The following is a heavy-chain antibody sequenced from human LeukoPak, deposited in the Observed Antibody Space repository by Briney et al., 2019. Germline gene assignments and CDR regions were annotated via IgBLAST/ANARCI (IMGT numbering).Heavy chain of an antibody. CDR2: LWYDGSNK. CDR3: ARVAEAYFYYMDV. J-gene: IGHJ6*03. CDR1: GSTLSSYG. Sequence: PGGSLRLSCVASGSTLSSYGMHWVRQAPGKGLEWVAVLWYDGSNKKYGDSAKGRFTVSSDDSRDTLYLQMDSLRAEDTGVYYCARVAEAYFYYMDVWGEGTTVTVSS. V-gene: IGHV3-33*01.